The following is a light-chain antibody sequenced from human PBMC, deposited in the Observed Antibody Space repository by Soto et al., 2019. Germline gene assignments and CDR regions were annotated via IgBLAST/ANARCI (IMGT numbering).Light chain of an antibody. J-gene: IGKJ2*01. CDR3: QQYANVPYT. CDR1: QAIRNS. Sequence: DIPMTQSPSSLSASVGDRVTITCRASQAIRNSLAWYQQKPGKVPSLLIYAASTLQPGVPSRFSGSGSGTDFTLTISSLQPEDVATYYCQQYANVPYTFGRGTKLEIK. CDR2: AAS. V-gene: IGKV1-27*01.